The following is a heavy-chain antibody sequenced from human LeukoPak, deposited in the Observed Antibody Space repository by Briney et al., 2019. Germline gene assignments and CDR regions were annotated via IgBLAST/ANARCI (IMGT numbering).Heavy chain of an antibody. CDR2: ISGSGDST. V-gene: IGHV3-23*01. D-gene: IGHD6-19*01. Sequence: GGSLSLSCVASGFTFSSYAMSWVRQAPGKGLNWVSAISGSGDSTYYADSAKGRFTISRDNSKNTLYLQMNSLRAEDTAVYYCAKAVAVAGLFDYWGQGTLVTVSS. J-gene: IGHJ4*02. CDR1: GFTFSSYA. CDR3: AKAVAVAGLFDY.